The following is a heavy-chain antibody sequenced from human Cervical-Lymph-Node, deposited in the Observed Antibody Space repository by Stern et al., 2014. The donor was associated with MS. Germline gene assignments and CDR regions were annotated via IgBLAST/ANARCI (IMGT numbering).Heavy chain of an antibody. V-gene: IGHV4-59*11. J-gene: IGHJ5*02. Sequence: QVQLAESGTGLLRPSETLSLTCTVSGASIDHHFWSWIRQPPGKGLEWIGYIYYSGTTNYNASLKGRVAISIDTSRTQFSLRLSSVTAADTAVYYCARATDLWGQGTLVAVSS. CDR1: GASIDHHF. CDR2: IYYSGTT. CDR3: ARATDL.